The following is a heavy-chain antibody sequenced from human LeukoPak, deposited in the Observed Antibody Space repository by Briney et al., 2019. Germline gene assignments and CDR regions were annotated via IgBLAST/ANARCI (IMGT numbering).Heavy chain of an antibody. V-gene: IGHV3-48*03. CDR1: GFTFSRYE. D-gene: IGHD3-10*01. J-gene: IGHJ3*02. CDR3: ASTMVRGKSAFDI. Sequence: GGSLRLSYAASGFTFSRYEMNCVRQAPGKGLECHSYIGSSGSTIYHADSVKGRFNISREKAKISLYMQMNSLRAEAMAVYYCASTMVRGKSAFDIWGQGTMVTVSS. CDR2: IGSSGSTI.